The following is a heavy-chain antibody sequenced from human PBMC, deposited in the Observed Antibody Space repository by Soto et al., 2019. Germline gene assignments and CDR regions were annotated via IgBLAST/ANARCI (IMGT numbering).Heavy chain of an antibody. J-gene: IGHJ5*01. CDR3: GRVVEGATRHTDPDS. D-gene: IGHD2-21*01. CDR1: GVSIHNSHSF. Sequence: QVQLQESGPGLVKPSETLSLTCTVSGVSIHNSHSFWAWIRQPPGKGLEFIGSVYHNGGAHYNSSLKSRVTISVAMAHNQVSLRMRSLTAADTAVYYCGRVVEGATRHTDPDSWGQGILVTVSS. CDR2: VYHNGGA. V-gene: IGHV4-39*01.